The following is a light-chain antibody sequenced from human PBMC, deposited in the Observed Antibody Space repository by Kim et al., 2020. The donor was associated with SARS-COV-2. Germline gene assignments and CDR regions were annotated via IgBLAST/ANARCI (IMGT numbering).Light chain of an antibody. CDR2: AAS. J-gene: IGKJ1*01. V-gene: IGKV1-39*01. Sequence: DIQMTQSPSSLSASVRDRVTITCRASQSISSYLNWYQQKPGKAPKLLIYAASSLQSGVPSRFSGSGSGTDFTLTISSLQPEDFAIYYCQQSYSAPWTFGQGTKVDIK. CDR1: QSISSY. CDR3: QQSYSAPWT.